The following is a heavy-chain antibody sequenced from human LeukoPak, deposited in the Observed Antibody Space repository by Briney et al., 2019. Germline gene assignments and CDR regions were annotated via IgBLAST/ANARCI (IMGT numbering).Heavy chain of an antibody. CDR3: ARTHGSSGYYVFDY. V-gene: IGHV4-59*01. D-gene: IGHD2-15*01. CDR2: VYNSEYT. Sequence: PSETLSLTCTVSGGSFTGYYWTWIRQPPGEGLEWIGYVYNSEYTKYNPSLKSRVTISLDTSKGQFSLKLSSVTAADTAAYYCARTHGSSGYYVFDYWGQGTLVTVSS. J-gene: IGHJ4*02. CDR1: GGSFTGYY.